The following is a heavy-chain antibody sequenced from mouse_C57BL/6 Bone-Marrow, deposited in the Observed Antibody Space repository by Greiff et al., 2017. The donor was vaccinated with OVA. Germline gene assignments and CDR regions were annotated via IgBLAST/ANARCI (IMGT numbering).Heavy chain of an antibody. J-gene: IGHJ4*01. CDR3: ARPYVTGTFAMDY. CDR2: ISSGGSYT. Sequence: EVNLVESGGDLVKPGGSLKLSCAASGFTFSSYGMSWVRQTPDKRLEWVATISSGGSYTYYPDSVKGRFTISRDNAKNTLYLQMSSLKSEDTAMYYCARPYVTGTFAMDYWGQGTSVTVSS. D-gene: IGHD4-1*01. V-gene: IGHV5-6*01. CDR1: GFTFSSYG.